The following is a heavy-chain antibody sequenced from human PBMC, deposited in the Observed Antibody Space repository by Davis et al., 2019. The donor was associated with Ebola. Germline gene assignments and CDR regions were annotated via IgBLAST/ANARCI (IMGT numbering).Heavy chain of an antibody. Sequence: GESLKISCTDSVITFSSYAMTWVRQAPGKGLEWVSAISGSGGSTYYADSVKGRFTISRDNSKNKLYLQMNSLRAEDTAIYFCVKGLYSLMDVWGKGTTVTVSS. CDR2: ISGSGGST. J-gene: IGHJ6*04. D-gene: IGHD6-13*01. V-gene: IGHV3-23*01. CDR3: VKGLYSLMDV. CDR1: VITFSSYA.